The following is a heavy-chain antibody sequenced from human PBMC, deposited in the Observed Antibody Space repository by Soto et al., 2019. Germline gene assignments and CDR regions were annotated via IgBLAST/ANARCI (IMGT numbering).Heavy chain of an antibody. J-gene: IGHJ5*02. D-gene: IGHD1-1*01. CDR3: LRGGAGGLSDP. CDR2: ISPGSRYP. CDR1: GFTFGDSY. Sequence: PGGSLRLSCAGSGFTFGDSYMSWIRQAPGKGLEWLSYISPGSRYPAYADSVKGRFTISRDNAKRSLYLQMTSLTAEDTDIYYCLRGGAGGLSDPSSQG. V-gene: IGHV3-11*06.